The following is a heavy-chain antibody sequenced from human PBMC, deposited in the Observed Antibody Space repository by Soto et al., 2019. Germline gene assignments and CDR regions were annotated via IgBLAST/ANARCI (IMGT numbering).Heavy chain of an antibody. V-gene: IGHV4-59*01. J-gene: IGHJ5*02. CDR1: RGSISSYY. Sequence: SETLSLTCTVSRGSISSYYGGWIRQPPGKGLEWIGYIYYSGSTNYNPSLKSRVTISVDTSKNQFSLKLSSVTAADTAVYYCARPYSNSQFDPWGQGTLVTVSS. CDR3: ARPYSNSQFDP. D-gene: IGHD4-4*01. CDR2: IYYSGST.